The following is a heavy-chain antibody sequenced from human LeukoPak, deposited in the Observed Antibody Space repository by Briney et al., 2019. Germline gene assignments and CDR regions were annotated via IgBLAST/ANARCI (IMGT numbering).Heavy chain of an antibody. Sequence: GGSLRLSCAASGFTFSAHSMHWVRQPPGKGLEWVAFISYDGSIKFYADSLKGRFTISRDNSKKTLYLQINSLRAEDTAVYFCARNPEREYWFDPWGQGTLVTVSS. CDR1: GFTFSAHS. CDR2: ISYDGSIK. V-gene: IGHV3-30-3*01. CDR3: ARNPEREYWFDP. J-gene: IGHJ5*02.